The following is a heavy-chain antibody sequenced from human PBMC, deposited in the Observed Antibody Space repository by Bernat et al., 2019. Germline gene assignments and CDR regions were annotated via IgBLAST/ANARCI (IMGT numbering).Heavy chain of an antibody. CDR3: ARVSGRIRYFDWPKHDAFDI. V-gene: IGHV3-11*05. Sequence: QVQLVESGGGLVKPGGSLRLSCATSGFTFSAYYMSWIRQAPGKGLEWASYISSSSSYTHSADSVKGRFTISIDNAKNSLYLQMNSLRAEDTAVYYCARVSGRIRYFDWPKHDAFDIWGQGTMVTVSS. J-gene: IGHJ3*02. CDR1: GFTFSAYY. D-gene: IGHD3-9*01. CDR2: ISSSSSYT.